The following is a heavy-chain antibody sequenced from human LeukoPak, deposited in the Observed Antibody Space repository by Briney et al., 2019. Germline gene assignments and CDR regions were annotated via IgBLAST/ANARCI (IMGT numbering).Heavy chain of an antibody. CDR2: ISYDGSNK. CDR1: GFTFSSYA. V-gene: IGHV3-30-3*01. D-gene: IGHD3-3*01. Sequence: GGSLRLSCAASGFTFSSYAMYWVRQAPGKGLEWVAVISYDGSNKYYADSVKGRFTISRDNSKNTLYLQMNSLRAEDTAVYYCARDWNYDFWSGYYPNRDGMDVWGQGTTVTVSS. J-gene: IGHJ6*02. CDR3: ARDWNYDFWSGYYPNRDGMDV.